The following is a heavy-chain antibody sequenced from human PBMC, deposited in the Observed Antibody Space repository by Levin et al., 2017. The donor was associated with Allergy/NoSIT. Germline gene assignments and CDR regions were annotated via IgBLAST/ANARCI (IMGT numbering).Heavy chain of an antibody. J-gene: IGHJ6*02. CDR3: ARVQLHGDYGNKYYYYGMDV. CDR2: ISSSSSYI. Sequence: GGSLRLSCAASGFTFSSYSMNWVRQAPGKGLEWVSSISSSSSYIYYADSVKGRFTISRDNAKNSLYLQMNSLRAEDTAVYYCARVQLHGDYGNKYYYYGMDVWGQGTTVTVSS. D-gene: IGHD4-17*01. CDR1: GFTFSSYS. V-gene: IGHV3-21*01.